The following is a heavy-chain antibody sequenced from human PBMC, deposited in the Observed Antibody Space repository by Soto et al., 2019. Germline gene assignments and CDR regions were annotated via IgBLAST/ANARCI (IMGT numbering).Heavy chain of an antibody. D-gene: IGHD3-3*01. V-gene: IGHV4-39*01. CDR1: GGSISSITYY. J-gene: IGHJ4*02. CDR2: IHYGGST. Sequence: QLQLQESGPALVKPSETLSLTCTVSGGSISSITYYWGWIRQSPEKGLGWIGYIHYGGSTYYNPSLESRVTISLDTSKNQCSLRLTSVNASDTGVYYGARCTPDLLQSNFGSGYYLSYFDYWGQGSLVTVSA. CDR3: ARCTPDLLQSNFGSGYYLSYFDY.